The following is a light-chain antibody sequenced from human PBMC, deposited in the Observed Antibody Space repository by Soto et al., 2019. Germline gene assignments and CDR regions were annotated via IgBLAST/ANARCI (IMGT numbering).Light chain of an antibody. CDR1: QSISSY. V-gene: IGKV1-39*01. CDR2: AAS. Sequence: DIQMTQSPSSLSASVGDRVTITCRASQSISSYLNWYQQKPGKAPKLLIYAASSLQSGVPSRFSGSGSGTDFTLTISSLQPEDFAVYYCQQYGSSPPTITFGQGTRLEI. J-gene: IGKJ5*01. CDR3: QQYGSSPPTIT.